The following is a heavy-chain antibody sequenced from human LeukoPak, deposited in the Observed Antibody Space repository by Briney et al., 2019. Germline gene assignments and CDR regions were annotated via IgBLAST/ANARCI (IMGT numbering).Heavy chain of an antibody. CDR1: GFTFSSYE. Sequence: GGSLRLFCAASGFTFSSYEMNWVRQAPGKGLEWVSYISSSGSTIYYADSVKGRFTISRDNAKNSLYLQMNSLRAEDTAVYYYARGYCSSTSCYAFDYWGQGTLVTVSS. J-gene: IGHJ4*02. CDR2: ISSSGSTI. V-gene: IGHV3-48*03. CDR3: ARGYCSSTSCYAFDY. D-gene: IGHD2-2*01.